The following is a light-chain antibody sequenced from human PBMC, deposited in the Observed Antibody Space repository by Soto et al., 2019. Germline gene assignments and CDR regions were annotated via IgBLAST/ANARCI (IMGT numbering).Light chain of an antibody. CDR1: QSLLHSDGKTY. CDR2: EVS. CDR3: MQSIQLPRT. V-gene: IGKV2D-29*01. J-gene: IGKJ1*01. Sequence: DIVMTQTPLSLSVTPGQPASLSCKSSQSLLHSDGKTYLYWYLQKSGQPPQLLMYEVSNRFSGVPDRFSGSGSGTDFTLKISRAEAEDVGVYYCMQSIQLPRTFGQGTKVEIK.